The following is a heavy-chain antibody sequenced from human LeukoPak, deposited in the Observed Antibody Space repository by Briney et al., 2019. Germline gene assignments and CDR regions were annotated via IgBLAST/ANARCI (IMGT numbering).Heavy chain of an antibody. V-gene: IGHV3-33*01. D-gene: IGHD6-13*01. J-gene: IGHJ4*02. Sequence: PGGSLRLSCAASGFTFSSYGMHWVRQAPGKGLEWVAVTWYDGSNKYYADSVKGRFTISRDNSKNTLYLQMNSLRAEDTAVYYCASQGYSSSWYYFDYWGQGTLVTVSS. CDR1: GFTFSSYG. CDR3: ASQGYSSSWYYFDY. CDR2: TWYDGSNK.